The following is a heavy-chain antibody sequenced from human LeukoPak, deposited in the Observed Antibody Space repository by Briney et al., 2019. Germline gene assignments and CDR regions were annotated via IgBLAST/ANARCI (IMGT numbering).Heavy chain of an antibody. Sequence: GGSLRLSCAASGFTFSSYGMHWVRQAPGKGLEWVAVISYDGSNKYYADSVKGRFTISRDNSKNTLYLQMNSLRAEDTAVYYCARDPGGPRDGYPKWAFDIWGQGTMVTVSS. CDR3: ARDPGGPRDGYPKWAFDI. J-gene: IGHJ3*02. D-gene: IGHD5-24*01. V-gene: IGHV3-30*03. CDR2: ISYDGSNK. CDR1: GFTFSSYG.